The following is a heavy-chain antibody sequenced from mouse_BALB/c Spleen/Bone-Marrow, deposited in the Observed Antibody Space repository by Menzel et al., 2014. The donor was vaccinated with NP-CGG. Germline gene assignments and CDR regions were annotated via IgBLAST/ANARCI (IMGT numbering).Heavy chain of an antibody. D-gene: IGHD2-1*01. V-gene: IGHV1-4*01. J-gene: IGHJ4*01. CDR1: GYTFTTYT. CDR3: ARVYGNYDAMDY. Sequence: VQLVESGAELARPGASVKMSCRASGYTFTTYTMHWVKQRPGQGLEWIGYINPSSGYTYYNQKFKDKATLTAEKSSSAAYLQLSSLTSEDSAVYYCARVYGNYDAMDYWGQGPSVTVSS. CDR2: INPSSGYT.